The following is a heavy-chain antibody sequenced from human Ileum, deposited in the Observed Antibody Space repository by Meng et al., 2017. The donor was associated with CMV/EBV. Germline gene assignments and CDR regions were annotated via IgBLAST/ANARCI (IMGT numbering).Heavy chain of an antibody. D-gene: IGHD3-10*01. V-gene: IGHV3-74*01. CDR3: ARSSRQTGPYFDY. CDR1: GFTFSRYW. J-gene: IGHJ4*02. CDR2: ISTDGGTT. Sequence: GESLKISCAASGFTFSRYWMHWVRQAPGKGLVWVSRISTDGGTTTYADSVKGRFTISRDNAKNTLYLQMNSLGDEDTAVYYCARSSRQTGPYFDYWGQGTLVTVSS.